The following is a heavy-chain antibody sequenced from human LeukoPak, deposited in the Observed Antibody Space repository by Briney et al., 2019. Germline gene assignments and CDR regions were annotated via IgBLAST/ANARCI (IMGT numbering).Heavy chain of an antibody. D-gene: IGHD3-22*01. Sequence: SETLSLTCTVSGGSISSTSYYWVWIRQPPGKGLEWIATIYYSGSTYYNPSLKSRATISVNTSKNLFSLKLSSVTAADTAIYYWARRFDPRGLNWFDPWGQGTRVSVSS. CDR2: IYYSGST. CDR3: ARRFDPRGLNWFDP. J-gene: IGHJ5*02. CDR1: GGSISSTSYY. V-gene: IGHV4-39*01.